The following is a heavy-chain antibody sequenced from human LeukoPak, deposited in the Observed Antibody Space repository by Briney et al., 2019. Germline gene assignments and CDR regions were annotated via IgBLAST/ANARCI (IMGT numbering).Heavy chain of an antibody. V-gene: IGHV3-30*02. CDR1: GFTFRNYG. D-gene: IGHD6-19*01. CDR3: AKETYSSGWYLGDFQH. Sequence: GGSLRLSCAASGFTFRNYGMNWVRQAPGKGLEWVTIIWYDGSNKYYADSVKGRFTISRDNSKNTLYLQMNSLRAEDTAVYYCAKETYSSGWYLGDFQHWGQGTLVTVSS. CDR2: IWYDGSNK. J-gene: IGHJ1*01.